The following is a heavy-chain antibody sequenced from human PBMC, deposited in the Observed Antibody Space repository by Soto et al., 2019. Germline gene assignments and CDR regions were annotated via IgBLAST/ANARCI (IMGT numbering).Heavy chain of an antibody. J-gene: IGHJ4*02. V-gene: IGHV3-23*01. Sequence: EVQLLESGGGLVQPGGSLRLSCAASGFTFSSYAMSWVRQAPGKGLEWVSAISGSGGSTYYADSVKGRFTISRDDSKNTLYLQMNSLRAEDTAVYYCAKDHYDSSAPPLFDYWGQGTLVTVSS. CDR2: ISGSGGST. CDR3: AKDHYDSSAPPLFDY. CDR1: GFTFSSYA. D-gene: IGHD3-22*01.